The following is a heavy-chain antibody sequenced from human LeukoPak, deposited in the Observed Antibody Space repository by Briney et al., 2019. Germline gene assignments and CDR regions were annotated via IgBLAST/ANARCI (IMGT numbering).Heavy chain of an antibody. CDR2: FNTYNGNT. J-gene: IGHJ3*02. D-gene: IGHD2-2*01. Sequence: ASVKLSCKASGYTFTSYGISWVRQPPGPGHGWMGCFNTYNGNTTNSQTLQGRVSITTDTSTTKTYMELKSMRSDDAAAYLCARDLGPVPAATLYEAFDIWGQGTMVTVSS. CDR3: ARDLGPVPAATLYEAFDI. V-gene: IGHV1-18*01. CDR1: GYTFTSYG.